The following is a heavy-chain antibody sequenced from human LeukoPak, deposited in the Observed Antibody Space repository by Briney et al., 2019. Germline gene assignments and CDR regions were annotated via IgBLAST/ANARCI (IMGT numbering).Heavy chain of an antibody. Sequence: GGSLRLSCAASEFTFSTYWMHWVRHAPGKGLVWVSRINSDGSSTNYADSVKGRFTISRDNAKNTLYLQMNSLRAEDTAVYYCARGYYGLDDYWGQGTLVTVSS. V-gene: IGHV3-74*01. CDR3: ARGYYGLDDY. D-gene: IGHD4-17*01. CDR2: INSDGSST. CDR1: EFTFSTYW. J-gene: IGHJ4*02.